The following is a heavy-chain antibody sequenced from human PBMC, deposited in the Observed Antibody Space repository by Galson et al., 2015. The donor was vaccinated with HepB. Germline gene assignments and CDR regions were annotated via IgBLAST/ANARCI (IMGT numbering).Heavy chain of an antibody. CDR1: GFTFSSYS. CDR2: ISSSSSYI. D-gene: IGHD3-10*01. CDR3: ARDLPYGSGSYGMDV. V-gene: IGHV3-21*01. Sequence: SLRLSCAASGFTFSSYSMNWVRQAPGQGLEWVSSISSSSSYIYYADSVKGRFTISRDNAKNSLYLQMNSLRAEDTAVYYCARDLPYGSGSYGMDVWGQGTTVTVSS. J-gene: IGHJ6*02.